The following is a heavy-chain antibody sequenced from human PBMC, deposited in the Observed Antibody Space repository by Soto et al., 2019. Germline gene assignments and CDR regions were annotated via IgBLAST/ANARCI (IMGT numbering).Heavy chain of an antibody. V-gene: IGHV3-33*01. CDR1: GFTFSSYG. CDR3: ARSQWELTAQEIDY. J-gene: IGHJ4*02. D-gene: IGHD1-26*01. CDR2: IWYDGSNK. Sequence: GGSLRLSCAASGFTFSSYGMHWVRQAPGKGLEWVAVIWYDGSNKYYADSVKGRFTISRDNSKNTLYLQMNSLRAEDTAVYYCARSQWELTAQEIDYWGQGTLVTVSS.